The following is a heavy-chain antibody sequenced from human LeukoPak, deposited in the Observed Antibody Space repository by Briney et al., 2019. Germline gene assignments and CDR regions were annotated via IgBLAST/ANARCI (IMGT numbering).Heavy chain of an antibody. V-gene: IGHV1-69*13. D-gene: IGHD4-17*01. CDR1: GGTFSSYA. Sequence: GASVKVSCKASGGTFSSYAINWVRQAPGQGLEWMGGIIPIFGTTNYAQKFQGRVTITADESTSTAYMELSSLRSEDTAVYYCATCRDEFGDYGFTSWGQGTLVTVSS. J-gene: IGHJ5*02. CDR2: IIPIFGTT. CDR3: ATCRDEFGDYGFTS.